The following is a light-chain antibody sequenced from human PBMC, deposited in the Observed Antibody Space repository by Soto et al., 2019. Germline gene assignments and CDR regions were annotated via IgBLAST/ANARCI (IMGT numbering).Light chain of an antibody. V-gene: IGKV1-9*01. CDR2: AAS. J-gene: IGKJ5*01. Sequence: DIQLTQSPSFLSASVGDRVTITCRASQDISNYLVWYQQKPGKAPKPLIYAASTLQSGVPSRFSGSGSGTDFTLTISSLQAADFAVYHCQHYNNWPITFGQGTRLEIK. CDR3: QHYNNWPIT. CDR1: QDISNY.